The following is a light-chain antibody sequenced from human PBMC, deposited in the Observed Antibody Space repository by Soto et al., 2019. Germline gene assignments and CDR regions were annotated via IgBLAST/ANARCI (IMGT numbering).Light chain of an antibody. CDR3: QQYYSYPQFT. Sequence: AIRMTQSPSSFSASTGDRVTITCRASQGISSYLAWYQQKPGKAPKLLIYAASTLQSGVPSRFSGSGSGTDLTLTISCLESEDFATYYCQQYYSYPQFTFGPGTKVDIK. V-gene: IGKV1-8*01. CDR2: AAS. CDR1: QGISSY. J-gene: IGKJ3*01.